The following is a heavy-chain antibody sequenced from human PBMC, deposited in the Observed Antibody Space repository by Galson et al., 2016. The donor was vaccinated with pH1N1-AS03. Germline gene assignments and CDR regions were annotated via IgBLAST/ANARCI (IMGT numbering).Heavy chain of an antibody. CDR3: ARGGGSALDS. D-gene: IGHD1-26*01. J-gene: IGHJ4*02. Sequence: SVKVSCKASGYTFTVYYLHWVRQAPGQGLEWMGRINPNSGGTKFAQKFQGTVSMTTDTSTRTAYMELSRLRSDDTAVYYCARGGGSALDSWGQGTLVTVSS. CDR2: INPNSGGT. V-gene: IGHV1-2*06. CDR1: GYTFTVYY.